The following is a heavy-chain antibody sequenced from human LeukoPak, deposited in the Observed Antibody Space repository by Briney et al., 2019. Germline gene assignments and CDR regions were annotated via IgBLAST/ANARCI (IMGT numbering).Heavy chain of an antibody. CDR2: VKQDGSEK. D-gene: IGHD3-3*01. J-gene: IGHJ4*02. V-gene: IGHV3-7*01. Sequence: GGSLRLSCAASGFTFSSYWMNWLRQAPGKGLEWVANVKQDGSEKYYVDSVKGRFTISRDNAKNSLNLQMNSLRAEDTAVYCCAREAEGRFLERSIEQAGGGQGTLVTVSS. CDR1: GFTFSSYW. CDR3: AREAEGRFLERSIEQAG.